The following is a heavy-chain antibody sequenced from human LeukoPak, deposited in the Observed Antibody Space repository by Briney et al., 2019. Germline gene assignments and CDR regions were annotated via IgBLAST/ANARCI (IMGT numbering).Heavy chain of an antibody. CDR3: ARQKDGATVS. CDR1: GGTFSSYS. D-gene: IGHD1-26*01. Sequence: SVKVACKASGGTFSSYSISWERQAPGQGLEWMGRIIPILGIANYAQKFQGRVTITADKSTSTAYMELSSLRSEDTAVYYCARQKDGATVSWGPRTLVTVSS. J-gene: IGHJ5*02. CDR2: IIPILGIA. V-gene: IGHV1-69*02.